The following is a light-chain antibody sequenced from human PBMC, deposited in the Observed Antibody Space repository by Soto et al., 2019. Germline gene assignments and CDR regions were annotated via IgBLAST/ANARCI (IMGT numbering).Light chain of an antibody. J-gene: IGKJ1*01. CDR2: GAS. V-gene: IGKV3-15*01. CDR3: QQYNTWLWT. CDR1: QSINAH. Sequence: EVVMTQSPATLSVSPGERVTLSCRASQSINAHLVWYQQKPGQAPRLLIHGASTRATGIPARFSGSGFGTEFILTISSLQSEDFAVYYCQQYNTWLWTFGQGTKVEIQ.